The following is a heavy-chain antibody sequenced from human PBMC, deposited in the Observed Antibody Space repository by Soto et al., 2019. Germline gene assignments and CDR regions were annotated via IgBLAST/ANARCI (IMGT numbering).Heavy chain of an antibody. V-gene: IGHV4-4*02. CDR3: PTRTSSGAIAD. J-gene: IGHJ4*02. D-gene: IGHD2-21*01. Sequence: SETLSLTCAVSGDSVNTHDWWAWVRQPPGKRPEWIGEISHNDLKNYHPFLKTRLSFSISRDRSSLQFSLSLRSVTATDTAVSFCPTRTSSGAIADWGQGKMVTVSS. CDR2: ISHNDLK. CDR1: GDSVNTHDW.